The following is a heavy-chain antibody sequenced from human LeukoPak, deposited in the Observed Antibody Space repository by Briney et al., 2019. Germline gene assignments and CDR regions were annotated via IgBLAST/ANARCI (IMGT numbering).Heavy chain of an antibody. V-gene: IGHV3-20*04. CDR2: INWSGDST. Sequence: GGSLRLSCEASGFTFDDYGMSWVRQAPGKGLEWVSGINWSGDSTGYADSVKGRFTTSRDNAKNSLYLQMNSLRAEDTALYYCARDYGGNSGLYHYYYYLDVWGKGTTVTVSS. CDR1: GFTFDDYG. J-gene: IGHJ6*03. D-gene: IGHD4-23*01. CDR3: ARDYGGNSGLYHYYYYLDV.